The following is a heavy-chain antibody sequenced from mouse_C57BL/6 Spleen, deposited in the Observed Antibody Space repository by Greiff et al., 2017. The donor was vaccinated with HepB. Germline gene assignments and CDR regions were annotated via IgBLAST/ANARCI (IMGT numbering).Heavy chain of an antibody. CDR1: GYTFTDYA. V-gene: IGHV1-67*01. J-gene: IGHJ4*01. Sequence: QVQLQQSGPELVRPGVSVKISCKGSGYTFTDYAMHWVKQSHAKSLEWIGVISTYYGDASYNQKFKVKATMTVDKSSSTAYMELARLTSEDSAVYYCARSSLRGAMDYWGQGTSVTVSS. CDR2: ISTYYGDA. D-gene: IGHD6-5*01. CDR3: ARSSLRGAMDY.